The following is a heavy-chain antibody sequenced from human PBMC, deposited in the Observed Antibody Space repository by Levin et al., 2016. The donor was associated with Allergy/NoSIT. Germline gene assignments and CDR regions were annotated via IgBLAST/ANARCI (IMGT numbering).Heavy chain of an antibody. CDR3: ARGRGSGYGKHNFDY. J-gene: IGHJ4*02. CDR2: IYYSGST. V-gene: IGHV4-30-4*01. D-gene: IGHD5-12*01. Sequence: WIRQPPGKGLEWIGYIYYSGSTYYNPSLKSRVTISVDTSKNQFSLKLSSVTAADTAVYYCARGRGSGYGKHNFDYWGQGTLVTVSS.